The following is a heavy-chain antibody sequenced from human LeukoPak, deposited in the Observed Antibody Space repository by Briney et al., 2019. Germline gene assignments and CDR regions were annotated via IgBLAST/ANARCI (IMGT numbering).Heavy chain of an antibody. V-gene: IGHV4-39*01. CDR2: IHYSGST. J-gene: IGHJ4*02. Sequence: SETLSLTCTVSGGPISSPTYYWAWIRQPPGQELEWIKTIHYSGSTYDNPSLKSRFNMSVDTSKNQFFLKLSSVTAADTAVYYCARLGGYHDPPDYWGQGTLVTVSS. D-gene: IGHD3-16*02. CDR1: GGPISSPTYY. CDR3: ARLGGYHDPPDY.